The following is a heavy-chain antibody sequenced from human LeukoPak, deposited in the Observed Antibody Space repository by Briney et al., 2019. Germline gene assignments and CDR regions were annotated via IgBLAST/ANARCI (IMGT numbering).Heavy chain of an antibody. J-gene: IGHJ4*02. V-gene: IGHV3-9*01. CDR1: GFTFDDYA. Sequence: PGGSLRLSCAASGFTFDDYAMHWVRQAPGKGLEWVSGISWNSGSIGYADSVKGRFTISRDNAKNSLYLQMNSLRAEDTALYYCAKDLNPTHAGIDSSGYYSSPHWGQGTLVTVSS. CDR3: AKDLNPTHAGIDSSGYYSSPH. CDR2: ISWNSGSI. D-gene: IGHD3-22*01.